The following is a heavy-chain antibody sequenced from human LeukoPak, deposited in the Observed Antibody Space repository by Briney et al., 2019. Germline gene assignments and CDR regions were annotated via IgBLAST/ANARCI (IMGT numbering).Heavy chain of an antibody. J-gene: IGHJ6*02. Sequence: PGGSLRLSCAASGFTFSRYWMHWVRQAPGEGLVWVSRIKTDGTYTSNADSVKGRFTISRDNAKNSLYLQMNSLRAEDTAVYYCARDSSREDYYYYGMDVWGQGTTDTVSS. V-gene: IGHV3-74*01. CDR1: GFTFSRYW. CDR2: IKTDGTYT. CDR3: ARDSSREDYYYYGMDV. D-gene: IGHD1-26*01.